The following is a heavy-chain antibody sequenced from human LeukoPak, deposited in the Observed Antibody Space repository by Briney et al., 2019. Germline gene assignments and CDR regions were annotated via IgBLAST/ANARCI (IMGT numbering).Heavy chain of an antibody. D-gene: IGHD4-23*01. CDR2: IIPIFGTA. V-gene: IGHV1-69*06. CDR3: ARDNSVEDTAWWFDP. J-gene: IGHJ5*02. Sequence: SVKVSCKASGGTFSSYAISWVRQAPGQGLEWMGGIIPIFGTANYAQKFQGRVTITADKSTSTDYMELSSLRSEDTAVYYCARDNSVEDTAWWFDPWGQGTLVTVSS. CDR1: GGTFSSYA.